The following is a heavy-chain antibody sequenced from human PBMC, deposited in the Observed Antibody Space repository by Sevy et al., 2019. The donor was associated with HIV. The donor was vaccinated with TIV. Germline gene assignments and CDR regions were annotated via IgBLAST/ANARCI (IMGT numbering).Heavy chain of an antibody. V-gene: IGHV3-11*01. Sequence: GGSLRLSCAASGFTFSDYYMSWIRQAPGKGLEWVSYISSSGSTIYYADSVKGRFTIARDNAKNSLYLQRNSLRAEDTAVYYCARGGIVATMAVDYWGQGTLVTVSS. CDR1: GFTFSDYY. D-gene: IGHD5-12*01. CDR2: ISSSGSTI. J-gene: IGHJ4*02. CDR3: ARGGIVATMAVDY.